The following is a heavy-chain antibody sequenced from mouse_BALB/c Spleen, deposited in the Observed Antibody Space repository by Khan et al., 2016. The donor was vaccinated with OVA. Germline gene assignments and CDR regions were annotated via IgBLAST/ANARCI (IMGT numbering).Heavy chain of an antibody. CDR1: GYTFTTYW. Sequence: QVQLQQSGAELAKPGASVKMSCKASGYTFTTYWMHWVKQRPGQGLEWIGYINPTSGYTDYKDKLKDRATLSADKSTSTAYLQLNSLTSEDSAVYYCTRDRIDYWGQGTTLTVSS. CDR3: TRDRIDY. J-gene: IGHJ2*01. CDR2: INPTSGYT. V-gene: IGHV1-7*01.